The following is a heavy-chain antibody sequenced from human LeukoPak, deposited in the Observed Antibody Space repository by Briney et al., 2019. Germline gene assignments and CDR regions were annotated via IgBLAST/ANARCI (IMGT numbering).Heavy chain of an antibody. CDR2: SSINGGST. CDR1: GFSLSNYG. CDR3: ARDMYSGTYKSAFDI. Sequence: GSLRLSCAASGFSLSNYGLHWVRQAPGKGLEYVSASSINGGSTYYANSVKGRFIISRDISKNTLYLQMGSLRAEDMAVYYCARDMYSGTYKSAFDIWGQGTMVTVSS. D-gene: IGHD1-26*01. V-gene: IGHV3-64*01. J-gene: IGHJ3*02.